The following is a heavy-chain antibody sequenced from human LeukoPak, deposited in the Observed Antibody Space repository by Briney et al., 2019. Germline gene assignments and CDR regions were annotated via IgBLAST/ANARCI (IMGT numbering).Heavy chain of an antibody. D-gene: IGHD6-6*01. V-gene: IGHV4-34*01. J-gene: IGHJ5*02. CDR3: AVRDGHSTSSGDT. CDR1: GGSFRNYY. CDR2: INQSGRT. Sequence: PSETLSLTCVFYGGSFRNYYWSCIRQSPGKGLEWIGEINQSGRTNYNPSLKTRLTISVDTAKNLFSLNLTSMTAADTATYYCAVRDGHSTSSGDTWGQGTLVTVSS.